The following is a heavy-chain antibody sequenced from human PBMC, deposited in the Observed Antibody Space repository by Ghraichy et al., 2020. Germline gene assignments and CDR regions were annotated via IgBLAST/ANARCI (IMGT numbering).Heavy chain of an antibody. CDR3: ARHEVVVPAAIHLLHYYFDY. J-gene: IGHJ4*02. CDR2: IYYSGST. Sequence: SETLSLTCTVSGGSISSSSYYWGWIRQPPGKGLEWIGSIYYSGSTYYNPSLKSRVTISVDTSKNQFSLKLSSVTTADTAVYYCARHEVVVPAAIHLLHYYFDYWGQGTLVTVSS. D-gene: IGHD2-2*01. V-gene: IGHV4-39*01. CDR1: GGSISSSSYY.